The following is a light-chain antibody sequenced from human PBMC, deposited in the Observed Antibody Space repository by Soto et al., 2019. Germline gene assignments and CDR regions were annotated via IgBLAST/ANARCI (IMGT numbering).Light chain of an antibody. CDR2: GSS. Sequence: EIGMTQSPATLSVSPGERATLSCRASQSVNNNLAWYQQKPGQAPRLLIYGSSTRATGVPARFSGSGSGTEFTLTISSLQSEDFAVYYCQQYNKWPSGGGGSFGGGTKVEIK. V-gene: IGKV3-15*01. J-gene: IGKJ4*01. CDR3: QQYNKWPSGGGGS. CDR1: QSVNNN.